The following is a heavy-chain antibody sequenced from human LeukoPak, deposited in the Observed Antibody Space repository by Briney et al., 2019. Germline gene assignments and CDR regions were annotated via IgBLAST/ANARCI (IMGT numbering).Heavy chain of an antibody. D-gene: IGHD6-13*01. CDR3: ARVEGSSWYNGAFDI. Sequence: SETLSLTCTVSGGSISSYYWSWIRQPPGKGLEWIGEINHSGSTNYNPSLESRVTISVDTSKNQFSLKLSSVTAADTAVYYCARVEGSSWYNGAFDIWGQGTMVTVSS. CDR2: INHSGST. J-gene: IGHJ3*02. V-gene: IGHV4-34*01. CDR1: GGSISSYY.